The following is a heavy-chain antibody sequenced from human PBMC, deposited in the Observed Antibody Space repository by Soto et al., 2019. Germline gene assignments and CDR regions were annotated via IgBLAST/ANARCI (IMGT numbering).Heavy chain of an antibody. J-gene: IGHJ6*02. Sequence: ASVKFSCKTSGYTCTSYGIIWLRQAPGQGLEWMGWIIAYNGNTNYAQKLQGRVTMTTDTSTSTAYMELRSLRSDDTAVYYCARVRSRWLRLRYYYGMDVWGHGTTVTVSS. CDR1: GYTCTSYG. D-gene: IGHD5-12*01. CDR2: IIAYNGNT. V-gene: IGHV1-18*01. CDR3: ARVRSRWLRLRYYYGMDV.